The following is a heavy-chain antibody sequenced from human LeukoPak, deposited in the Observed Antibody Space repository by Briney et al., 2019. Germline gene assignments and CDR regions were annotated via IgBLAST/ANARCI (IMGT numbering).Heavy chain of an antibody. CDR2: IYYSEST. CDR1: GGSISSSSYY. CDR3: AGLWFGELLYNWFDP. D-gene: IGHD3-10*01. V-gene: IGHV4-39*01. Sequence: SETLSLTCTVSGGSISSSSYYWGWIRQPPGKGLEWIGSIYYSESTYYNPSLKSRVTISVDTSKNQFSLKLSSVTAADTAVYYCAGLWFGELLYNWFDPWGQGTLVTVSS. J-gene: IGHJ5*02.